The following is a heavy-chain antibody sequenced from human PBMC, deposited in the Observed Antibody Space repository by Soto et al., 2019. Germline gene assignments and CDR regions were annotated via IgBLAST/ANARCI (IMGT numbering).Heavy chain of an antibody. J-gene: IGHJ4*02. V-gene: IGHV3-30*18. CDR3: AKESGSGRKGGY. CDR2: ISYDGSNK. CDR1: GFTFSIYG. D-gene: IGHD3-10*01. Sequence: QVQLVESGGGVVQPGRSLRLSCAASGFTFSIYGMHWVRQAPGKGLEWVAVISYDGSNKYYADSVKGRFTISRDNSKNTLYLQMNSLRAEDTAVYYCAKESGSGRKGGYWGQGTLVTVSS.